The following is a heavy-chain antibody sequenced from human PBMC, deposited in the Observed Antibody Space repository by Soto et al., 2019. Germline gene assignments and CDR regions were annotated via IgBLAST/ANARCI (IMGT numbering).Heavy chain of an antibody. D-gene: IGHD2-8*01. V-gene: IGHV1-18*01. CDR3: AGDNGYFDF. Sequence: QIQMVQSGAEVKQPGASVKISCKTSGYTFSSYSINWVRQAPGQGLECMAWISTTSGNTQNAERVQGRVTVTLDQSARTAFMEMWGLTSDDPAVYFCAGDNGYFDFWGQGPMVAVSS. J-gene: IGHJ4*02. CDR2: ISTTSGNT. CDR1: GYTFSSYS.